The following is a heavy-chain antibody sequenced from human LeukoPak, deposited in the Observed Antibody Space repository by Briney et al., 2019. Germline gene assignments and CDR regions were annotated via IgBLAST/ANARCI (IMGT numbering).Heavy chain of an antibody. J-gene: IGHJ3*02. CDR3: ARIDAFDI. Sequence: GGSLRLSCAASGFIFSTYAMTWVRQAPGKGLEWVSIISDTGARTYYADSVKGRFTTSRDNAKNSLYLQMNSLRAEDTAVYYCARIDAFDIWGQGTMVTVSS. CDR2: ISDTGART. V-gene: IGHV3-23*01. CDR1: GFIFSTYA.